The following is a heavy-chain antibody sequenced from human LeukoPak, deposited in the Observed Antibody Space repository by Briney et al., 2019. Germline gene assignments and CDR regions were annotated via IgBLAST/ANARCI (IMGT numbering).Heavy chain of an antibody. D-gene: IGHD2-2*01. CDR1: RFTFINYG. CDR2: ISYDGRNI. J-gene: IGHJ4*02. Sequence: TLRLSCAASRFTFINYGMPWVRQAPGKGLEWVAVISYDGRNIHYPDSVKGRFTISRDISTDTLWLQMDSLRTEDTAVYYCAKGPLRGTAAAIDYWGQGTLVTVSS. V-gene: IGHV3-30*18. CDR3: AKGPLRGTAAAIDY.